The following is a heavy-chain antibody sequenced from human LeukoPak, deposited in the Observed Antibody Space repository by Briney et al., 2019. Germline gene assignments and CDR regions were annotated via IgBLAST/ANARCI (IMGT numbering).Heavy chain of an antibody. V-gene: IGHV3-23*01. CDR3: ARGPYYNPSDAFDL. J-gene: IGHJ3*01. CDR1: GFTFSTYA. D-gene: IGHD3-10*01. CDR2: ISGSGGST. Sequence: GGSLRLSCAASGFTFSTYAMSWVRQAPGKGLEWVSSISGSGGSTYNADSVKGRFTISRDNSKNTLYLQMNSLRAEDTAVYYCARGPYYNPSDAFDLWGQGTVVTVFS.